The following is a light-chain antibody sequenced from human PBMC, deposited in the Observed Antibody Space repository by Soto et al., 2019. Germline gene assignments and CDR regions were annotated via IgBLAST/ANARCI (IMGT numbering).Light chain of an antibody. Sequence: QSALTQPPSVSAAPGQKVTNSCSGSRSNIGNNLVSWYKQQFPGTAPKLLIYGNDLRPSGITDRFSGSKSGTSAILGITGLQTGDDADYYSATWDASLREVVVGGGTKQTVL. V-gene: IGLV1-51*01. CDR1: RSNIGNNL. CDR3: ATWDASLREVV. J-gene: IGLJ3*02. CDR2: GND.